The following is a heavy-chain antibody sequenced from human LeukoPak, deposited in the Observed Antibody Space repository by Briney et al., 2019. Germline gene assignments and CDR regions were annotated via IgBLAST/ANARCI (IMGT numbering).Heavy chain of an antibody. Sequence: GESPGTPLKGPGNSFTSYWISRVRQLPGKGLEWMGRIDPSDSYTNYSPSFQGHVTISADKSISTAYLQWSSLKASDTAMYYCASPGWGPDAFDIWGQGTMVTVSS. J-gene: IGHJ3*02. CDR2: IDPSDSYT. D-gene: IGHD3-16*01. V-gene: IGHV5-10-1*01. CDR3: ASPGWGPDAFDI. CDR1: GNSFTSYW.